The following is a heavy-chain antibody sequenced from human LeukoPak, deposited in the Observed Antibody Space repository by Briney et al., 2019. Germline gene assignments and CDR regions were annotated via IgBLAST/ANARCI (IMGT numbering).Heavy chain of an antibody. V-gene: IGHV3-21*01. Sequence: PGGSLRLXCAASGFTFSSYSMTWVRQAPGKGLESVSSIGSSSSYIYYADSVKGRFTSSRDNAKNSLYLQMNSLRAEDTAVYYCARGIGDWRYYYYYYYMDVWGKGTTVTVSS. J-gene: IGHJ6*03. D-gene: IGHD2-21*01. CDR3: ARGIGDWRYYYYYYYMDV. CDR1: GFTFSSYS. CDR2: IGSSSSYI.